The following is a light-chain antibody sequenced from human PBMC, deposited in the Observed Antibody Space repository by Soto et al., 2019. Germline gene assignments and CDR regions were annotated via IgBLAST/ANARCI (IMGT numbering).Light chain of an antibody. V-gene: IGKV3-15*01. CDR2: GES. J-gene: IGKJ1*01. CDR1: QSVGSN. CDR3: QQYNNWPPDRT. Sequence: IVMTQSPATLSVSPGERATLSCRARQSVGSNLSWYQLKPGQAPSLLIYGESTRVTRIPARFSGSVSGTDFTLTISILQSQDFAIYFCQQYNNWPPDRTFGQGTKVEIK.